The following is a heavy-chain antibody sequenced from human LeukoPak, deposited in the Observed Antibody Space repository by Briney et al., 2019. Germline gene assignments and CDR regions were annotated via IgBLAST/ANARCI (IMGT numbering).Heavy chain of an antibody. CDR2: IFNGGST. Sequence: PGGSLRLSCAASGFAVSSNHMNWVRQAPGKGLEWVSVIFNGGSTYYADSVKGRFTISRDNSKNTLYLQMNSLRAEDTAVYYCARLTVTTLFDYWGQGTLVTVSS. V-gene: IGHV3-53*01. J-gene: IGHJ4*02. D-gene: IGHD4-17*01. CDR3: ARLTVTTLFDY. CDR1: GFAVSSNH.